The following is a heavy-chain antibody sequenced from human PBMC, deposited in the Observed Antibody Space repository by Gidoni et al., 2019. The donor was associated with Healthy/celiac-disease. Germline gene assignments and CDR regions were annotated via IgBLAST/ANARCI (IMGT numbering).Heavy chain of an antibody. CDR1: GFTFRRYA. CDR3: AKVLGLLWFEEPYYFDY. D-gene: IGHD3-10*01. CDR2: IRGSGGST. Sequence: DVQLLESVGGLVQPGGSLRLSCAASGFTFRRYAMSWVRQAPGKGLEWVSAIRGSGGSTYYADSVKGRFTISRDNSKNPLYLQMTSLRAEDTAVYYCAKVLGLLWFEEPYYFDYWGQGTLVTVSS. V-gene: IGHV3-23*01. J-gene: IGHJ4*02.